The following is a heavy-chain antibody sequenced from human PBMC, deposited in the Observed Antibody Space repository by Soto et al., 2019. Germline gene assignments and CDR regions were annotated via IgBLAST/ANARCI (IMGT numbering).Heavy chain of an antibody. J-gene: IGHJ4*02. D-gene: IGHD6-13*01. Sequence: GGSLRLSCAASGFTFSSYSMNWVRQAPGKGLEWVSSISSSSSYIYYADSVKGRFTISRDNAKNSLYLQMNSLRAEDTAVYYCARGGRQQLIPTPISYKIDYWGQGTLVTVSS. V-gene: IGHV3-21*01. CDR1: GFTFSSYS. CDR3: ARGGRQQLIPTPISYKIDY. CDR2: ISSSSSYI.